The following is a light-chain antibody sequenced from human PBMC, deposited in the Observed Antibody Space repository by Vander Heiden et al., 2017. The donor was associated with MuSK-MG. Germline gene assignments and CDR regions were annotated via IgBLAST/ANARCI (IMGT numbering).Light chain of an antibody. Sequence: ETVMTQSPVTLSVSPGERATLSCRASQSVGSYLAWYRQKPGQAPRLLIYGTSTRATGIPARFSGSGSGTEFTLTISSLQSEDFAVYYCQQYNNWPLTFGGGTKVEI. CDR1: QSVGSY. J-gene: IGKJ4*01. CDR3: QQYNNWPLT. CDR2: GTS. V-gene: IGKV3-15*01.